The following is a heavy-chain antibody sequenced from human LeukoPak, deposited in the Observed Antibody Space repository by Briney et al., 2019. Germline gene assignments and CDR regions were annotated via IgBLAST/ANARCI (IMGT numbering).Heavy chain of an antibody. CDR1: GYTFTSYG. D-gene: IGHD3-9*01. CDR3: ARELYYDILTGAHGDFDI. CDR2: ISAYNGNT. Sequence: GASVKVTCKASGYTFTSYGISWVRQAPGQGLEWMGWISAYNGNTNYAQKLQGRVTMTTDTSTSTAYMELRSLRSDDTAVYYCARELYYDILTGAHGDFDIWGQGTMVTVSS. V-gene: IGHV1-18*04. J-gene: IGHJ3*02.